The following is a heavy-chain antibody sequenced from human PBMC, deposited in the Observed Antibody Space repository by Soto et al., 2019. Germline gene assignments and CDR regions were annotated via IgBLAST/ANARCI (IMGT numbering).Heavy chain of an antibody. CDR2: IYYTGST. J-gene: IGHJ6*02. CDR3: VRHFSNGWVYHSGLDV. D-gene: IGHD6-19*01. V-gene: IGHV4-39*01. Sequence: PSETLSLTCTVSGGSISSDSYYWGWNRQPPGKGLEWIGSIYYTGSTYYSLSLQSRVTISVDTSKNQFSLKLSSVTAEDTAVYYCVRHFSNGWVYHSGLDVWGQGATVTVSS. CDR1: GGSISSDSYY.